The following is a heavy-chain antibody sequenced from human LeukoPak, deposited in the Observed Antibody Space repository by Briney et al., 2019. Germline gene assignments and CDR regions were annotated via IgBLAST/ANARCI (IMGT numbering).Heavy chain of an antibody. CDR1: GYTFTGYY. Sequence: ASVKVSCKASGYTFTGYYMHWVRQAPGQGLEWMGWINPSSGGTNYAQKFQGRVTMTRDTSISTAYMELSRLRSDDTAVYYCARGYCSGGSCYSRHWFDPWGQGTLVTVSS. J-gene: IGHJ5*02. V-gene: IGHV1-2*02. D-gene: IGHD2-15*01. CDR2: INPSSGGT. CDR3: ARGYCSGGSCYSRHWFDP.